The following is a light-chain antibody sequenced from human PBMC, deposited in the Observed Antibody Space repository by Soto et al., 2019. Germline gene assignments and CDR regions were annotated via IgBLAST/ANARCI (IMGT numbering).Light chain of an antibody. Sequence: DIQMTQSPSTLSASVGDRVTITCRASQSISNRLAWYQQKPGKAPKVLIYDASSLESGVPSRFSGSGSGTEFILTISSLQPDDFASYFCQHYGGMWKFGQGTKVEMK. CDR1: QSISNR. CDR3: QHYGGMWK. V-gene: IGKV1-5*01. J-gene: IGKJ1*01. CDR2: DAS.